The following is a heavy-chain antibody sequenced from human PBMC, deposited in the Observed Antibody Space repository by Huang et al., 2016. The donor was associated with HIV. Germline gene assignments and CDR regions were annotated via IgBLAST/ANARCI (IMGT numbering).Heavy chain of an antibody. CDR3: ARDPKYHRIGYYRQRRGIDI. Sequence: QIQLMQSGPELKQPGASVKVSCKASGYTFTSDGITWVRKAPGQGPEWMGWISASSGDTEYAQKFKGRVTLTTDTSTNIAYMELRSLRSDDTAKYYCARDPKYHRIGYYRQRRGIDIWGQGTMVIVSS. J-gene: IGHJ3*02. CDR2: ISASSGDT. CDR1: GYTFTSDG. D-gene: IGHD3-22*01. V-gene: IGHV1-18*01.